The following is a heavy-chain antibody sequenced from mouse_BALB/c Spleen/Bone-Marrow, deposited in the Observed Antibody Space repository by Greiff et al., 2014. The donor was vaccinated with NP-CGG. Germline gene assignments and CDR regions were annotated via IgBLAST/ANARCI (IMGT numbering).Heavy chain of an antibody. J-gene: IGHJ4*01. V-gene: IGHV1-54*01. CDR3: ARWDYAMDY. CDR2: INPGSGGT. Sequence: QVQLQQSGAELVRPGTSVKVSCKASGYAFTNYLIEWVKQRPGQGLEWIGVINPGSGGTNYNEKFKGKATLTADKSSSTAYMQLSRLTSDDSAVYFCARWDYAMDYWGQGTSVTVSS. CDR1: GYAFTNYL.